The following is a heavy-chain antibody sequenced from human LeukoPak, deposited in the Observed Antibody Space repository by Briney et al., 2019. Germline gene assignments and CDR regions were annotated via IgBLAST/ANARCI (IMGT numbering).Heavy chain of an antibody. J-gene: IGHJ5*02. V-gene: IGHV3-30*02. CDR2: IRYDRSNK. D-gene: IGHD2-2*01. CDR1: GFTFSSYG. Sequence: PGGALTLSCAASGFTFSSYGMHWLRQAPAKGLAGVAFIRYDRSNKYYADSLKGPFTISRDNSKNTLYLQMNSLRAEDTAVYYCAKDPNPGYCSSTSCYENWFDPWGQGTLVTVSS. CDR3: AKDPNPGYCSSTSCYENWFDP.